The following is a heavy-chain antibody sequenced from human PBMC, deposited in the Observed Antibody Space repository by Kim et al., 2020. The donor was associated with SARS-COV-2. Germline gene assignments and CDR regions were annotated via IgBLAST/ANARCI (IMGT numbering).Heavy chain of an antibody. CDR2: IYYSGST. D-gene: IGHD3-10*01. Sequence: SETLSLTCTVSGGSISSYYWSWIRQPPGKGLEWIGYIYYSGSTNYNPSLKSRVTISVDTSKNQFSLKLSSVTAADTAVYYCARRGFRFGESSGPFDPWGQGTLVTVSS. CDR1: GGSISSYY. J-gene: IGHJ5*02. CDR3: ARRGFRFGESSGPFDP. V-gene: IGHV4-59*08.